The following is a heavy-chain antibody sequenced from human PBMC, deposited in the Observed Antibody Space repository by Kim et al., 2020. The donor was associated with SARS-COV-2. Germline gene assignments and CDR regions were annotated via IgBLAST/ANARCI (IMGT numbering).Heavy chain of an antibody. CDR1: GGSISSSNW. CDR3: ARDPSSSWGYGMDV. J-gene: IGHJ6*02. Sequence: SETLSLTCAVSGGSISSSNWWSWVRQPPGKGLEWIGEIYHSGSTNYNPSLKSRVTISVDKSKNQFSLKLSSVTAADTAVYYCARDPSSSWGYGMDVWGQGTTVTVSS. CDR2: IYHSGST. D-gene: IGHD6-6*01. V-gene: IGHV4-4*02.